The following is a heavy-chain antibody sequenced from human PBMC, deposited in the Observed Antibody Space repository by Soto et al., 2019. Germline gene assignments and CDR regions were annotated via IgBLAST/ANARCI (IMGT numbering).Heavy chain of an antibody. D-gene: IGHD1-7*01. CDR1: GFAFSSYG. V-gene: IGHV3-30*18. CDR3: AKLPGTTEVWFDP. Sequence: QVQLVESGGGVVQPGRSLRLSCAASGFAFSSYGMHWVRQAPGKGLEWVAVISYDGSNKYYADSVKGRFTISRDNSKNPLYLQMNSLRAEDTAVYYCAKLPGTTEVWFDPWGQETLVTVSS. J-gene: IGHJ5*02. CDR2: ISYDGSNK.